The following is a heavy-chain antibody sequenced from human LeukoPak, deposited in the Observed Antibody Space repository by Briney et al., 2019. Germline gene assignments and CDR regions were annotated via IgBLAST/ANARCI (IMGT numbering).Heavy chain of an antibody. CDR3: ARDRSYCDYSPYYFDY. V-gene: IGHV3-21*01. CDR2: ISSSSSYI. J-gene: IGHJ4*02. D-gene: IGHD4-17*01. Sequence: PGGSLRLSCAASGFTFSSYSMNWVRQARGKGLEWVSSISSSSSYIYYADSVKGRFTISRDNAKNSLYLQMNSLRAEDTAVYYCARDRSYCDYSPYYFDYWGQGTLVTVSS. CDR1: GFTFSSYS.